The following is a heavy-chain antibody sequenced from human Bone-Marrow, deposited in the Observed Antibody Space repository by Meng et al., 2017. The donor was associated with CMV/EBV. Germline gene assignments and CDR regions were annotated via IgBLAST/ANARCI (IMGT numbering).Heavy chain of an antibody. V-gene: IGHV6-1*01. D-gene: IGHD6-13*01. Sequence: SQTLSLTCAISGDSVSSNSAAWNWIRQSPSRGLGWLGRTYYRSKWYNDYAVSVKSRITINPDTSKNQFSLQLNSVTPEDTAVYYCARDWWLAAAGTAWFDPWGQGTLVTVSS. J-gene: IGHJ5*02. CDR1: GDSVSSNSAA. CDR3: ARDWWLAAAGTAWFDP. CDR2: TYYRSKWYN.